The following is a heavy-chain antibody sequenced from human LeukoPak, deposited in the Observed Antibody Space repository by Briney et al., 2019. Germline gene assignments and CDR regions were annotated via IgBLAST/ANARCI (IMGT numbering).Heavy chain of an antibody. CDR3: AIYDILTGYRN. V-gene: IGHV3-23*01. J-gene: IGHJ4*02. Sequence: GGSLRLSCAASGFTFSSYAMSWVRQAPGKGLEWVSAISGSGGSTYYADSVKGRFTISRDNSKNTLYLQMNSLRAEDTAVYYCAIYDILTGYRNWGQGTLVTVSS. CDR1: GFTFSSYA. CDR2: ISGSGGST. D-gene: IGHD3-9*01.